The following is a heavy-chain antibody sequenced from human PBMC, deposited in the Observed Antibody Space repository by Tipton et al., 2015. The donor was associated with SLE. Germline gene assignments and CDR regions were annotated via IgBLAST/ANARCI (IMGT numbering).Heavy chain of an antibody. D-gene: IGHD6-13*01. CDR2: TYYRSKWYN. V-gene: IGHV6-1*01. Sequence: GLVKPSQTLSLTCAISGDSVSSNSAAWNWIRQSPSRGLEWLGRTYYRSKWYNDYAVSVKSRIIINPDTYKNQFSLQLNSVTPEDTAVYYCARAQGSSWYVNWYFDLWGRGTLVTVSS. J-gene: IGHJ2*01. CDR3: ARAQGSSWYVNWYFDL. CDR1: GDSVSSNSAA.